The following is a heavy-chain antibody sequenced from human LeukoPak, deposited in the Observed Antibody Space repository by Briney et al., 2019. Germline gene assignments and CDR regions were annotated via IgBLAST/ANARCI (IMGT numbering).Heavy chain of an antibody. J-gene: IGHJ4*02. CDR3: ARDLISGAYTFDY. Sequence: KSGGSLRLSCAASGFTFSSYSMNWVRQAPGKGLEWVSSISSSSRYIYYADSVKGRFTISRDNAKNSLSLQMNSLRREDTAVYYCARDLISGAYTFDYWGQGTLVTVSS. CDR2: ISSSSRYI. CDR1: GFTFSSYS. D-gene: IGHD1-26*01. V-gene: IGHV3-21*01.